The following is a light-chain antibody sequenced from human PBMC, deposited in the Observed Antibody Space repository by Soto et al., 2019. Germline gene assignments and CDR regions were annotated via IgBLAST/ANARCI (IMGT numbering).Light chain of an antibody. CDR2: GAS. CDR3: QQYNNWPRT. V-gene: IGKV3-15*01. CDR1: QSVSSN. Sequence: EIVMTQSPGTLSVSPGERATLSCRASQSVSSNLAWYQQKPGQAPSLLIYGASTTATGIPARFSGSRSGTEFTLTISGLQSEDFAVYYCQQYNNWPRTFGQGTKVEIK. J-gene: IGKJ1*01.